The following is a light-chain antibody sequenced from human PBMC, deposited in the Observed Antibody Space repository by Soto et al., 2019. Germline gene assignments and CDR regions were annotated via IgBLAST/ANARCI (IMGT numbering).Light chain of an antibody. Sequence: DIQMTKSPSSLSASVGDRVTITCRASQSISSYLNWYQQKPGKAPKLLIYAASSLQSGVPSRFSGSGSGTDFTLTISSLQPEDFATYYCQQSYSTPPTFGRGTRWIS. CDR1: QSISSY. J-gene: IGKJ1*01. CDR3: QQSYSTPPT. V-gene: IGKV1-39*01. CDR2: AAS.